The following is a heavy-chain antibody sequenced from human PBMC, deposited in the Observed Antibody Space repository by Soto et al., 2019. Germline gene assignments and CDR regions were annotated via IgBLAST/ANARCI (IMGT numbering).Heavy chain of an antibody. V-gene: IGHV3-21*02. CDR2: ISSSTSYV. CDR1: GFTFSRYG. CDR3: ARDPSEGRVGNWFES. J-gene: IGHJ5*01. D-gene: IGHD2-2*01. Sequence: EVQLVESGGGLVKPGGSLRLSCAASGFTFSRYGMNWLRRAPGKGLEWVASISSSTSYVYYADSVKGRFSTSRDNAKNILYLEMYGLRTEDTAVYYCARDPSEGRVGNWFESWGQGTLVTVSS.